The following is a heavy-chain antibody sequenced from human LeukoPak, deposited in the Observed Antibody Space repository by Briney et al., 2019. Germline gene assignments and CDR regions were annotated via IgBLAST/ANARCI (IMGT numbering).Heavy chain of an antibody. D-gene: IGHD2-2*01. CDR1: GYTFTSYA. CDR2: INTNTGNP. J-gene: IGHJ4*02. CDR3: ARDIYCSSTSCYGNDY. Sequence: ASVKVSGKAAGYTFTSYAMNWVRQAPGQGLEWRGWINTNTGNPTYAQGFTGRFVFSLDTSVSTAYLQISSLKAEDTGVYYCARDIYCSSTSCYGNDYWGQGTLVTVSS. V-gene: IGHV7-4-1*02.